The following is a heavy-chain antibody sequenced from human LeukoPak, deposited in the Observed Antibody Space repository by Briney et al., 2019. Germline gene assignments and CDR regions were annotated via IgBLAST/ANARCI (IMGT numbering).Heavy chain of an antibody. Sequence: SVKVSCKASGGTFSRYAISWVRQAAGQGVKWMGGIIPIFGTANYAQKFQGRVTITTDESTSTAYMELSSLRSEDTAVYYCAVPAAGYYYYMDVWGKGTTVTVSS. CDR3: AVPAAGYYYYMDV. D-gene: IGHD2-2*01. CDR1: GGTFSRYA. J-gene: IGHJ6*03. CDR2: IIPIFGTA. V-gene: IGHV1-69*05.